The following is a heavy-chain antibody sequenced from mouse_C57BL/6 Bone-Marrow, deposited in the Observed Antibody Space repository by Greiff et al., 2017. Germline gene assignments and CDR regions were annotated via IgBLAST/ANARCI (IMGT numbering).Heavy chain of an antibody. CDR1: GYTFTSYG. J-gene: IGHJ1*03. CDR2: IYPRSGNT. CDR3: ARVEFDGSSGDWYFDV. V-gene: IGHV1-81*01. Sequence: QVHVKQSGAELARPGASVKLSCKASGYTFTSYGISWVKPRTGQGLEWIGEIYPRSGNTYYNEKFKGKATLTADKSSSTAYMALHSLTSEDSAVYFCARVEFDGSSGDWYFDVWGTGTTVTVSS. D-gene: IGHD1-1*01.